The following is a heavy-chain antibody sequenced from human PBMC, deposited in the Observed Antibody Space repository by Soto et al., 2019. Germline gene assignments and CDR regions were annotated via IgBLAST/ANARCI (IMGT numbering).Heavy chain of an antibody. Sequence: SETLSLTCTVSGGSISSYYWSWIRQPPGKGLEWIGYIYYSGSTNYNPSLKSRVTISVDTSKNQFSLKLSSVTAADTAVYYCAREKWEFLGYYYGMDVWGQGTTVTVSS. D-gene: IGHD1-26*01. CDR1: GGSISSYY. V-gene: IGHV4-59*01. CDR2: IYYSGST. CDR3: AREKWEFLGYYYGMDV. J-gene: IGHJ6*02.